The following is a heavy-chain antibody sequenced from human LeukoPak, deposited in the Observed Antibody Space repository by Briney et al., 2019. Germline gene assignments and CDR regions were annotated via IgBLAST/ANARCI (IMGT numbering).Heavy chain of an antibody. CDR3: ARGRIQLWFGY. CDR2: IKQDGSEK. Sequence: PGGSLRLSCAASGFTFSSYWMSWVRQAPGKGLEWVANIKQDGSEKYYVDSVKGRFTISRDNAENSLYLQMNSLRAEDTAVYYCARGRIQLWFGYWGQGTLVTVSS. D-gene: IGHD5-18*01. CDR1: GFTFSSYW. V-gene: IGHV3-7*04. J-gene: IGHJ4*02.